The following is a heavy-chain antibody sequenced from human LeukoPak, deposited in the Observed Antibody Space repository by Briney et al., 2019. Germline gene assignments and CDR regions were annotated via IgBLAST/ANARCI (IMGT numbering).Heavy chain of an antibody. V-gene: IGHV3-30-3*01. Sequence: GGSLRLSCAASGFTFSNYPMHWVRQPPGQGLEWVAVISHDGSSKYYADSVKGRFTISRDNSKNTLYLQMNSLRAEDTAVYYCAREHRRSYYYYGMDVWGQGTTVTVSS. CDR3: AREHRRSYYYYGMDV. CDR1: GFTFSNYP. CDR2: ISHDGSSK. J-gene: IGHJ6*02.